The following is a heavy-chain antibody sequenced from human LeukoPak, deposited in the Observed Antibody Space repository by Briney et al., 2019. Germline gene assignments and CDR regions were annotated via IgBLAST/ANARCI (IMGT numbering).Heavy chain of an antibody. J-gene: IGHJ4*02. CDR1: GGTFSSYN. CDR3: ARESVAGGFEY. CDR2: IIPMQGTP. V-gene: IGHV1-69*08. Sequence: SVKVSCKASGGTFSSYNFIWVRQAPGQGLEWMGGIIPMQGTPNYAQKFQDRVTISADKSTTTVYMALSSLRYEDTAMYYCARESVAGGFEYWGQGTLVTVSS. D-gene: IGHD6-19*01.